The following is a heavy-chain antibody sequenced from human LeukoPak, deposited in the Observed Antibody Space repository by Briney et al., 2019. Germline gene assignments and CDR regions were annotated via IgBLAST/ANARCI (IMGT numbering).Heavy chain of an antibody. CDR3: TTYSGLHERRYGFDI. V-gene: IGHV3-53*01. CDR1: GFTVSSNY. Sequence: GGSLRLSCAASGFTVSSNYMTWLRQAPGKGLEWVSVIYAGGSAYYIDSVKGRFTISRDNSKNTLYLQMNSLVAEDTAVYYCTTYSGLHERRYGFDIWGRGTMVTVSS. J-gene: IGHJ3*02. CDR2: IYAGGSA. D-gene: IGHD2-15*01.